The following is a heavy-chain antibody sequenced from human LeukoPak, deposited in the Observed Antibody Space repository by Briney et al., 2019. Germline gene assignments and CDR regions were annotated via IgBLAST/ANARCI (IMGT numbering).Heavy chain of an antibody. CDR2: IYPRDSDT. D-gene: IGHD3-10*01. V-gene: IGHV5-51*01. Sequence: PGESLKISFKASGYTFTHQWIGWVRQMSGSGLEWMGIIYPRDSDTIYSPSFQGHVTISADTSINTAYLEWSSLEASDTAIYYCARHSDVIGAIWGQGTLVTVSS. J-gene: IGHJ4*02. CDR3: ARHSDVIGAI. CDR1: GYTFTHQW.